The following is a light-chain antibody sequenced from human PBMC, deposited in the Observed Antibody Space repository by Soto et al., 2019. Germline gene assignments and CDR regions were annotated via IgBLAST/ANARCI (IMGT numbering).Light chain of an antibody. V-gene: IGKV1-5*03. CDR2: KAS. Sequence: DIQMTQSPSYVSASVGDRVTITCRATQSLNIWLAWYQQKPGKAPKLLISKASSLESGVPSRFSGSGSGTEFSLTISSLQPDDFATYYCQQYKAYSYTFGQGTRLEIK. J-gene: IGKJ5*01. CDR3: QQYKAYSYT. CDR1: QSLNIW.